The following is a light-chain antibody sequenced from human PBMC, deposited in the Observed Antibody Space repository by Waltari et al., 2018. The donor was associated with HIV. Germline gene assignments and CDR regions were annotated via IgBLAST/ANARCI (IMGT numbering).Light chain of an antibody. CDR2: DTS. CDR3: QQSYNSLT. Sequence: EVVLTQSPATLSLSPGERATLSCRASQSVANSLAWYQQRRGQSPRLLIYDTSSRATGVPARFSGSASGTDFTLTISSLEPEDFAVYYCQQSYNSLTFGGGTKVEIK. CDR1: QSVANS. V-gene: IGKV3-11*01. J-gene: IGKJ4*01.